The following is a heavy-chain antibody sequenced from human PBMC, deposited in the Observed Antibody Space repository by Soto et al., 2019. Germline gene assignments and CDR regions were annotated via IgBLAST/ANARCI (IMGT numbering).Heavy chain of an antibody. V-gene: IGHV1-18*03. CDR3: ARDLFGIDY. D-gene: IGHD3-16*01. CDR1: GYTFTSYG. J-gene: IGHJ4*02. Sequence: QVQLVQSGAEVKKPGASVKVSCKASGYTFTSYGISWVRQAPGQGLEWMGWINPYNGNTNYAQKLQGRVTMTTDTATNTAYMELRRLRSDDMAVYYCARDLFGIDYWGQGTLVTVSS. CDR2: INPYNGNT.